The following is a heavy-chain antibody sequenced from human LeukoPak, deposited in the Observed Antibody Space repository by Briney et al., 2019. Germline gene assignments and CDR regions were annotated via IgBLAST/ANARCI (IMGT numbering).Heavy chain of an antibody. CDR1: GFTFSTYV. V-gene: IGHV3-23*01. CDR3: GRYYVMDV. J-gene: IGHJ6*02. CDR2: ISDSGGST. Sequence: PGGSLRLSCAASGFTFSTYVMNWVRQAPGKGVEWVSTISDSGGSTYYADSVKGRFTISRDNSKSTLYLQMNSLRAEDTAVYYCGRYYVMDVWGQGTSVTVSS.